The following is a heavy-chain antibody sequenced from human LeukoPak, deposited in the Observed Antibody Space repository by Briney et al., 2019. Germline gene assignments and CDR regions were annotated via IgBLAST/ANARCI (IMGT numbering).Heavy chain of an antibody. J-gene: IGHJ6*03. CDR1: GFTFNSYR. CDR2: ISSGSSTI. V-gene: IGHV3-48*01. Sequence: GGSLRLSCAASGFTFNSYRMNWVRQAPGKGLEWVSYISSGSSTIDYADSVKGRFTISRDNAKNSLHLQMNSLRAEDTAVYYCARVYRNEEDFWTPNNYMDVWGKGTTVTVSS. D-gene: IGHD3/OR15-3a*01. CDR3: ARVYRNEEDFWTPNNYMDV.